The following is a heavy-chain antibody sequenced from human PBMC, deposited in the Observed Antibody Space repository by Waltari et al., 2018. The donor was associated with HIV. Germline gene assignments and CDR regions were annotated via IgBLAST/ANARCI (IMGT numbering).Heavy chain of an antibody. Sequence: QVQLQESGPGLVKPSETLSLTCPVSGGSIGTDYWTWIRQPAGKELEWIGRIYSSGSTNYNPSLKSRLSMSVDMSKNQFSLSLSSVTAADTAVYYCARFKAATGNDYWGQGTLVTVSS. J-gene: IGHJ4*02. D-gene: IGHD6-25*01. V-gene: IGHV4-4*07. CDR3: ARFKAATGNDY. CDR1: GGSIGTDY. CDR2: IYSSGST.